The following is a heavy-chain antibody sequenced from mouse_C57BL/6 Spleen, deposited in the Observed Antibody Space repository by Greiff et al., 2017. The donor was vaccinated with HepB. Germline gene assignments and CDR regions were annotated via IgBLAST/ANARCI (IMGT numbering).Heavy chain of an antibody. CDR3: ARFGTTVVATYYFDY. Sequence: QVQLQQSGAELVKPGASVKISCKASGYAFSSYWMNWVKQRPGKGLEWIGQIYPGDGDTNYNGKFKGKATLTADKSSSTAYMQLSSLTSEDSAVYFCARFGTTVVATYYFDYWGQGTTLTVSS. D-gene: IGHD1-1*01. J-gene: IGHJ2*01. CDR2: IYPGDGDT. CDR1: GYAFSSYW. V-gene: IGHV1-80*01.